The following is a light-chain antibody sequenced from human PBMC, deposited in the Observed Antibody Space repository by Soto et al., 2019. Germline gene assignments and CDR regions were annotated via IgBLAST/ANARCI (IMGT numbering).Light chain of an antibody. CDR2: GAS. CDR1: QSISSN. J-gene: IGKJ1*01. V-gene: IGKV3-15*01. CDR3: QQYTDWPPRT. Sequence: EVVMTQSPVTLSVSPGERATLSCRASQSISSNLAWYQQKPGQAPRLLIYGASTRATGIPARFSGSGSGTDFPLTISSLQSEDCAVYYCQQYTDWPPRTFGQGTKVEIK.